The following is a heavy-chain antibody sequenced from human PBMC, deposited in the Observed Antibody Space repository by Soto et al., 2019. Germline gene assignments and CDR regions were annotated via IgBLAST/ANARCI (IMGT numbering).Heavy chain of an antibody. CDR2: IDHSGRN. D-gene: IGHD3-22*01. CDR1: GGSLSGYY. Sequence: SETLSLTCGVYGGSLSGYYWSWIRQPPGKGLEWIGEIDHSGRNNYNPSLKSRVSTSVDTSKNQLSLKLSSVTAADTAVYYCATDSRRRYYGLDVWGQGTTVTV. J-gene: IGHJ6*02. V-gene: IGHV4-34*01. CDR3: ATDSRRRYYGLDV.